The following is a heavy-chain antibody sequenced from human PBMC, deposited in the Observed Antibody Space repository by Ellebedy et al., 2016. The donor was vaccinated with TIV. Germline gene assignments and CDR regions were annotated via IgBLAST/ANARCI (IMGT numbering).Heavy chain of an antibody. J-gene: IGHJ6*02. CDR1: GFTFSSYS. CDR2: ISSSSSYI. Sequence: GGSLRLXCAASGFTFSSYSMNWVRQAPGKGLEWVSSISSSSSYIYYADSVKGRFTISRDNAKNSLYLQMNSLRDEDTAVYYCARDNKKGLVSNYGMDVWGQGTTVTVSS. CDR3: ARDNKKGLVSNYGMDV. D-gene: IGHD3/OR15-3a*01. V-gene: IGHV3-21*01.